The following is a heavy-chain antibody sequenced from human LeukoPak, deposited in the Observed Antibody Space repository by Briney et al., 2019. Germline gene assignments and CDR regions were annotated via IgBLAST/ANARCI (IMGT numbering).Heavy chain of an antibody. V-gene: IGHV3-7*01. J-gene: IGHJ6*03. D-gene: IGHD6-6*01. CDR2: IKQDGSEK. CDR3: ARVGMAGQLVHYYYYYYMDV. CDR1: GFTFSSYW. Sequence: GGSLRLSCAASGFTFSSYWMSWVRQAPGKGLEGVANIKQDGSEKDYVDSVKGRFTISRDNAKNSLYLQMNSLRAEDTGVYYCARVGMAGQLVHYYYYYYMDVWGKGTTVTVSS.